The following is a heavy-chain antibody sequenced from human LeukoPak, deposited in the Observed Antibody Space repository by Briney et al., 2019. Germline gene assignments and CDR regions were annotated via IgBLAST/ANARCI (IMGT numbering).Heavy chain of an antibody. V-gene: IGHV3-11*01. CDR1: GFTFSDYY. Sequence: PGGSLRLSCAASGFTFSDYYMSWIRQAPGKGLEWVSYISSSGSTIYYADSVKGRFTISRDNAKNSLYLQMNSLRAEDTAVYYCARANTMIVVVKGFDYWGQGTLVTVSS. J-gene: IGHJ4*02. CDR2: ISSSGSTI. CDR3: ARANTMIVVVKGFDY. D-gene: IGHD3-22*01.